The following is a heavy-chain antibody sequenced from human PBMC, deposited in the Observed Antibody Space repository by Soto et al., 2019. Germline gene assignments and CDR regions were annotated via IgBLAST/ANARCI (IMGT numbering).Heavy chain of an antibody. CDR1: GFTFSSYA. Sequence: PGGSLRLSCAASGFTFSSYAMHWVRQAPGKGLEWVAVISYDGSNKYYADSVKGQFTISRDNSKNTLYLQMNSLRAEDTAVYYCAREGLVPAATPWFDYWGQGTLVTVSS. D-gene: IGHD2-2*02. V-gene: IGHV3-30-3*01. J-gene: IGHJ4*02. CDR3: AREGLVPAATPWFDY. CDR2: ISYDGSNK.